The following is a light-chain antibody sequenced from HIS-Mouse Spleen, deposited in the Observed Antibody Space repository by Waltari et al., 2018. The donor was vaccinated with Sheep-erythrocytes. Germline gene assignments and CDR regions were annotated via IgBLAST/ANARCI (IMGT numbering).Light chain of an antibody. CDR1: SSNIGAGYA. V-gene: IGLV1-40*01. Sequence: QSVLTQPPSASGAPGQRVTIPCTGTSSNIGAGYAVHWYHHLPGTAPKLLLYGNTNRPSGVPDRFSVSKSGTSASLAITGLQAEDEADYYRQSYDSSLSGWVFGGGTKLTVL. CDR2: GNT. J-gene: IGLJ3*02. CDR3: QSYDSSLSGWV.